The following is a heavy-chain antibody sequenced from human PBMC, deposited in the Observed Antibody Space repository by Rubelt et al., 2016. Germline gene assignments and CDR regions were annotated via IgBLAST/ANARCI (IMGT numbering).Heavy chain of an antibody. Sequence: QVQLVQSGAEVKKPGASVKVSCKASGGTFSSYAISWVRQAPGQGLEWMGRIIPILGIANYAQKFQGRVTITADKSTSTAYMELSSLRSEDTAVYYCARDRLLDDSSGGDAFDIWCQGTMVTVSS. D-gene: IGHD3-22*01. V-gene: IGHV1-69*04. CDR2: IIPILGIA. CDR3: ARDRLLDDSSGGDAFDI. CDR1: GGTFSSYA. J-gene: IGHJ3*02.